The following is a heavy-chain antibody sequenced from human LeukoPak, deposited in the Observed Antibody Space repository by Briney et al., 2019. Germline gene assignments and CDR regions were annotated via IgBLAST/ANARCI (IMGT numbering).Heavy chain of an antibody. CDR1: GFTFGDYA. V-gene: IGHV3-49*03. CDR3: TRDVVVVTYDY. CDR2: IRSKAYGGTT. J-gene: IGHJ4*02. Sequence: QPGGSLRLSCTASGFTFGDYAMSWFRQAPGKGLEWVGFIRSKAYGGTTEYAASVKGRFTISRDDSKSIAYLQMNSLKTEDTAVYYCTRDVVVVTYDYWGQGTLVTGSS. D-gene: IGHD3-22*01.